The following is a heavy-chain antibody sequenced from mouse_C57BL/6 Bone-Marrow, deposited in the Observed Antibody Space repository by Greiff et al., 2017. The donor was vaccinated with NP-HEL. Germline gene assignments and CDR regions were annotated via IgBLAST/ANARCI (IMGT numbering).Heavy chain of an antibody. Sequence: QVQLQQPGAELVKPGASVKMSCKASGYTFTSYWITWVKQRPGQGLEWIGDIYPGSGSTNYNEKFKSKATLTVDTSSSTAYMQLSSLTSEDSAVYYCARDFPFITTVVPYAMDYWGQGTSVTVSS. J-gene: IGHJ4*01. CDR2: IYPGSGST. V-gene: IGHV1-55*01. CDR3: ARDFPFITTVVPYAMDY. CDR1: GYTFTSYW. D-gene: IGHD1-1*01.